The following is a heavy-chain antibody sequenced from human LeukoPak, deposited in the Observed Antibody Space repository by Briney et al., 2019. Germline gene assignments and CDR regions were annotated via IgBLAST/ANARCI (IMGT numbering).Heavy chain of an antibody. CDR3: ARHRRRLAGTHSRYWFDP. Sequence: SETLSLTCAVYGGSFSGYYWGWIRQPPGKGLEWIGSIYYSGSTYYNPSLKSRVTISVDTSKNQFSLKLSSVTAADTAVYYCARHRRRLAGTHSRYWFDPWGQGTLVTVSS. D-gene: IGHD2-15*01. V-gene: IGHV4-34*01. J-gene: IGHJ5*02. CDR1: GGSFSGYY. CDR2: IYYSGST.